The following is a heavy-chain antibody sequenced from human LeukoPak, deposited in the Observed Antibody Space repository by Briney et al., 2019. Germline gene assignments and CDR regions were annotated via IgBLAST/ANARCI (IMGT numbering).Heavy chain of an antibody. D-gene: IGHD2-8*01. J-gene: IGHJ4*02. CDR2: INSDGSST. CDR1: GFTFDDYA. Sequence: PGGSLRLSCAASGFTFDDYAMHWVRQAPGKGLVWVSRINSDGSSTSYADSVKGRFTISRDNAKNTLYLQMNSLRAEDTAVYYCAREGGWGMDYWGQGTLVTVSS. V-gene: IGHV3-74*01. CDR3: AREGGWGMDY.